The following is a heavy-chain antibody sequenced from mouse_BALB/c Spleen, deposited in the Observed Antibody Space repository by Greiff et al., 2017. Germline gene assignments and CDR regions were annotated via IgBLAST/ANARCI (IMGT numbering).Heavy chain of an antibody. Sequence: VKLMESGPGLVAPSQSLSITCTVSGFSLSRYSVHWVRQPPGKGLEWLGMIWGGGSTDYNSALKSRLSISKDNSKSQVFLKMNSLQTDDTAMYYCATSDSSGYVWFAYWGQGTLVTVSA. CDR2: IWGGGST. D-gene: IGHD3-2*01. CDR1: GFSLSRYS. J-gene: IGHJ3*01. V-gene: IGHV2-6-4*01. CDR3: ATSDSSGYVWFAY.